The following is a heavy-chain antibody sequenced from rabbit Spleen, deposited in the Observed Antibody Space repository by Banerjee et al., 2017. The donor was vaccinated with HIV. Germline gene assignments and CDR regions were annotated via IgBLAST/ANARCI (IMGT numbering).Heavy chain of an antibody. CDR1: GFDFSSYYM. V-gene: IGHV1S45*01. D-gene: IGHD1-1*01. J-gene: IGHJ4*01. CDR3: ARDLVGVIGWNFYL. CDR2: INAATGKP. Sequence: QEQLVESGGGLVQPGGSLTLSCKASGFDFSSYYMTWVRQAPGKGLEWIACINAATGKPVYATWAKGRFTISRTSSTTVTLRMTSLTAADRAAYFCARDLVGVIGWNFYLWGPGTLVTVS.